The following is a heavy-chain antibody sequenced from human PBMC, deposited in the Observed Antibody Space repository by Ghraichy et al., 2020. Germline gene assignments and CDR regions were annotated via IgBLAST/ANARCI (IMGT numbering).Heavy chain of an antibody. CDR2: VKPDGGEK. V-gene: IGHV3-7*01. CDR3: AKCRSTTWNDALDV. CDR1: GFMFSSYW. D-gene: IGHD1-1*01. Sequence: GGSLRLSCAASGFMFSSYWVTWVRQAPGKGLEWVANVKPDGGEKNYVGSVKGRFTISRDNAKKSLYLQMNSLRAEDTAVYYCAKCRSTTWNDALDVWGQGTMVTVS. J-gene: IGHJ3*01.